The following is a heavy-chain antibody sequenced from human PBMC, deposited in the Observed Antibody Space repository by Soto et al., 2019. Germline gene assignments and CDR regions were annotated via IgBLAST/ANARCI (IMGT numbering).Heavy chain of an antibody. CDR3: ARDLGGFGVVTALDY. Sequence: GGSLRLSCAASGFTVSSNYMNWVRQAPGKGLEWVSVIYSGGNTYYADSVKGRFIISRDNSKNTVYLQMNSLRAEDTAVYYCARDLGGFGVVTALDYWGPGTLVTVSS. CDR2: IYSGGNT. D-gene: IGHD3-3*01. V-gene: IGHV3-53*01. J-gene: IGHJ4*02. CDR1: GFTVSSNY.